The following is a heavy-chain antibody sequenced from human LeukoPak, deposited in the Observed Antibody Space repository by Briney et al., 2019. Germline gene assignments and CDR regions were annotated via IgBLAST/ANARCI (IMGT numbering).Heavy chain of an antibody. CDR3: ARAKKTFRYFDL. CDR1: GGSISSGDSY. CDR2: IYYSGST. Sequence: SQTLSLTCTVSGGSISSGDSYWSWIRQPPGRGLEWIGSIYYSGSTYYKQSLKSRVTISVDMSKNQFSLKLSSVTAADTAVYYCARAKKTFRYFDLWGRGTLVTVSS. J-gene: IGHJ2*01. V-gene: IGHV4-30-4*01.